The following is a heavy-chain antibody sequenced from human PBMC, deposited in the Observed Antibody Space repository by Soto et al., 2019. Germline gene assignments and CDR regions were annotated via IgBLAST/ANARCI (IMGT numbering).Heavy chain of an antibody. CDR1: GFTFGNYG. Sequence: DVKLLESGGGLVHPGGSLRLSCATSGFTFGNYGINWVRQAPGKGLEWVAGISGGGGNTYYVDSVKGRFTISRDPLKKTVFLEMKSLGAEDTAVYYCAKGFIVVVTVLRPDDAFDVWGQGTLVSVSS. CDR2: ISGGGGNT. V-gene: IGHV3-23*01. D-gene: IGHD2-21*02. J-gene: IGHJ3*01. CDR3: AKGFIVVVTVLRPDDAFDV.